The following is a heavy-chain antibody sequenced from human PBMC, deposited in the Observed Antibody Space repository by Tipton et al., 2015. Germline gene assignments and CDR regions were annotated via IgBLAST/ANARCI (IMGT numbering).Heavy chain of an antibody. Sequence: QSGPEVKKPGSSVKVSCKASGGTIDISWVRQAPGQGLEWMGGIVPTFGIVKYAQNFQGRVTITADKSTSTAYLELISLRSEDTAVYYCARGGRGHEAMDVWGQGTTVIVSS. CDR1: GGTID. CDR3: ARGGRGHEAMDV. J-gene: IGHJ6*02. V-gene: IGHV1-69*17. D-gene: IGHD5-12*01. CDR2: IVPTFGIV.